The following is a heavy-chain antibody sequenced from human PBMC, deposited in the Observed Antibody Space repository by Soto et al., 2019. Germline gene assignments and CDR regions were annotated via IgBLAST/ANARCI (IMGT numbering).Heavy chain of an antibody. CDR1: GYSFTSYW. CDR3: AADTDRTYYYYAMDV. Sequence: GESLKISCKGYGYSFTSYWIGWVRQTPGKGLEWMGIIYPGDSDIRYSPSFQGQVTMSVDKSIGTAYLQWSSLRASDTAIYYCAADTDRTYYYYAMDVWGQGTRVTVSS. CDR2: IYPGDSDI. V-gene: IGHV5-51*01. J-gene: IGHJ6*02.